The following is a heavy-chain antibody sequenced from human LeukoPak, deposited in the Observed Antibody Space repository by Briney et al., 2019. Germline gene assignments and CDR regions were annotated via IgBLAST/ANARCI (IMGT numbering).Heavy chain of an antibody. CDR1: GGSISSGDYY. CDR3: ARDRGQYGMDV. D-gene: IGHD3-10*01. J-gene: IGHJ6*02. Sequence: NPSQTLSLTCTVSGGSISSGDYYWSWIRQHPGKGLEWIGYIYYSGSTYYNPSLKSRVTISVDTSKNQFSLKLSSVTAADTAVYYCARDRGQYGMDVWGQGTTVTVSS. V-gene: IGHV4-31*03. CDR2: IYYSGST.